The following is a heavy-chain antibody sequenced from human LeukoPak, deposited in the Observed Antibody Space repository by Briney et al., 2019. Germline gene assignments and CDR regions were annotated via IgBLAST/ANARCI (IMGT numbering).Heavy chain of an antibody. Sequence: PSETLSLTCTVSGGSISSYYWSWIRQPAGKELKWIGRIYTSGSTNYNPSLKSRVTMSVDTSKNQFSLKLSFVTAADTAVYYYARAAYCSSTSRFNWFDPWGQGTLVTVSS. CDR3: ARAAYCSSTSRFNWFDP. D-gene: IGHD2-2*01. J-gene: IGHJ5*02. V-gene: IGHV4-4*07. CDR2: IYTSGST. CDR1: GGSISSYY.